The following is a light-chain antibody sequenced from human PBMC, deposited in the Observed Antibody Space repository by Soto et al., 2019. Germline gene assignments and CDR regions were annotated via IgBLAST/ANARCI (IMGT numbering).Light chain of an antibody. CDR3: TSYVGSNIWV. CDR1: SSDVGAYKY. CDR2: EVS. J-gene: IGLJ3*02. Sequence: QSALTQPPSASGSPGQSVTISCTGTSSDVGAYKYVSWYQQYPGKAPKLMIYEVSKRPSGVPDRFSGSKSGNTASLTVSGLPAEDEADYYCTSYVGSNIWVFGVGTKLTVL. V-gene: IGLV2-8*01.